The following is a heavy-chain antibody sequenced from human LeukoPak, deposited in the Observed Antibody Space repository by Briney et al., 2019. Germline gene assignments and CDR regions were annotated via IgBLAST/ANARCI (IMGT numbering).Heavy chain of an antibody. V-gene: IGHV3-74*01. CDR2: IYSDGSST. CDR3: ARVGYSSSWYNFDY. J-gene: IGHJ4*02. D-gene: IGHD6-13*01. Sequence: GGSLRLSCADSGFTFSSYWMHWVRQAPGKGLVWVSRIYSDGSSTSYADSVKGRFTISRDNAKNTLYLQMNSLRAEDTAVYYCARVGYSSSWYNFDYWGQGTLVTVSS. CDR1: GFTFSSYW.